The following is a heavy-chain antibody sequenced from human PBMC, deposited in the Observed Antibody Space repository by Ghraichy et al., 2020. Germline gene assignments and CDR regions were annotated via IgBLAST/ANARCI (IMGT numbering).Heavy chain of an antibody. CDR2: FDREDGET. V-gene: IGHV1-24*01. CDR1: GYTLTELS. CDR3: ATDRSSSWLNWFDP. D-gene: IGHD6-13*01. Sequence: ASVKVSCRVSGYTLTELSMHWVRQGPGKGLEWMGGFDREDGETIYAQKFQGRVTMTEDTSTDTAYMELSSLRSEDTAIYYCATDRSSSWLNWFDPWGQGTLVTVSS. J-gene: IGHJ5*02.